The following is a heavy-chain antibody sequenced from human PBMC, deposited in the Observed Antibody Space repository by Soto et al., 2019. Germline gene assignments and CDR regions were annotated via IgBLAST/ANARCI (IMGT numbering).Heavy chain of an antibody. CDR1: GDSVSSDTVA. Sequence: SQTLSLTCVISGDSVSSDTVAWNWIRQSPSRGLEWLGRTYYRSKWYNNYAVSVKSRITINPDTSKNQFSLHLNSVSPEDTAVYYCASLPSGGRGSFDIWGQGTMVTVSS. CDR2: TYYRSKWYN. J-gene: IGHJ3*02. D-gene: IGHD2-15*01. V-gene: IGHV6-1*01. CDR3: ASLPSGGRGSFDI.